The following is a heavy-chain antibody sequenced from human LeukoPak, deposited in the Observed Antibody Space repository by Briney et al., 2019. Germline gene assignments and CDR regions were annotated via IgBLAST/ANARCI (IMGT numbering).Heavy chain of an antibody. CDR3: AKPITLGRGDDFDD. Sequence: GGSLRLSCAASGFTFSSYAMHWVRQGPGKGLEWVAVISSDGNYKYYGDSVKGRFTISRDNSKNTLYLQMSSLRAEDTAVFYCAKPITLGRGDDFDDWGQGTLVTVYS. V-gene: IGHV3-30*18. CDR2: ISSDGNYK. J-gene: IGHJ4*02. D-gene: IGHD3-10*01. CDR1: GFTFSSYA.